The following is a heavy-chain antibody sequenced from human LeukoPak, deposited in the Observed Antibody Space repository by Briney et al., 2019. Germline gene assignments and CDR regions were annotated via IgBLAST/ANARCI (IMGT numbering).Heavy chain of an antibody. D-gene: IGHD1-26*01. V-gene: IGHV4-39*01. Sequence: PSETLSLTCTVSGDSISSSSYYWGWIRQPPGKGLEWIGSIYYSGITYYNPSLKSRVTISVDTSKNQFSLKLSSVTAADTAVYYCARSGSYSFWFDPWGQGTLVTVSS. CDR3: ARSGSYSFWFDP. J-gene: IGHJ5*02. CDR2: IYYSGIT. CDR1: GDSISSSSYY.